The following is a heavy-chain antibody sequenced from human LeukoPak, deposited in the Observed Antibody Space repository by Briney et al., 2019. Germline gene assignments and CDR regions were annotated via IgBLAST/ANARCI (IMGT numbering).Heavy chain of an antibody. Sequence: PGGSLRLSCAASGFTFSSYGMSWVRQAPGKGLEWVSAISDSGGSTYYADSVKGRFTISRDNSKNTLYLQMNSLRAEDTAVYYCAKDLKVKVVRGVTVDPWGQGTLVTVSS. CDR1: GFTFSSYG. V-gene: IGHV3-23*01. D-gene: IGHD3-10*01. CDR3: AKDLKVKVVRGVTVDP. CDR2: ISDSGGST. J-gene: IGHJ5*02.